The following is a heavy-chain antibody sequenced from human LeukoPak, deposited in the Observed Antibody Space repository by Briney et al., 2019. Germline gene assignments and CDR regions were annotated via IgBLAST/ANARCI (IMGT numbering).Heavy chain of an antibody. CDR3: ARDGALDY. CDR1: GFTFTDYY. J-gene: IGHJ4*02. CDR2: INPNTSVT. D-gene: IGHD3-16*01. Sequence: ASVKVSCKASGFTFTDYYMHWVRQAPGQGLEWMGWINPNTSVTNRAQKFQGRVTMTRDTSITTACMELTRLKSDDTAVYYCARDGALDYWGQGTLVTVSS. V-gene: IGHV1-2*02.